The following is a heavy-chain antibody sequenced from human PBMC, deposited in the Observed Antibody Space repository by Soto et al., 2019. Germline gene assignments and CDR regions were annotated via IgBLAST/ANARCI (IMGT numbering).Heavy chain of an antibody. D-gene: IGHD3-3*01. Sequence: GGSLRLSFVACTFTFSIYWMTWVRQAPGKGLEWVANINPEGSDKYYVDSVKGRFTISRDNTKNSLDLQMNSLRAEDTAVYYCARADRPYAESAYWGQGTLVTVSS. CDR1: TFTFSIYW. J-gene: IGHJ4*02. V-gene: IGHV3-7*04. CDR2: INPEGSDK. CDR3: ARADRPYAESAY.